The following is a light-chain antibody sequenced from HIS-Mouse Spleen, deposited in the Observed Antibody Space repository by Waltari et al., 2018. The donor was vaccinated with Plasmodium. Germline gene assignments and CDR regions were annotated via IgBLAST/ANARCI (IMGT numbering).Light chain of an antibody. CDR1: QSVSSN. Sequence: EIVMTQSPATLSVSPGERATLSCRDSQSVSSNLAWYQQKPGQAPRLLIYGASTRATGIPAMFSGSGSGTEFTLTISSMQSEDFAVYYCQQYNNWPPLTFGGGTKVEIK. V-gene: IGKV3-15*01. CDR3: QQYNNWPPLT. CDR2: GAS. J-gene: IGKJ4*01.